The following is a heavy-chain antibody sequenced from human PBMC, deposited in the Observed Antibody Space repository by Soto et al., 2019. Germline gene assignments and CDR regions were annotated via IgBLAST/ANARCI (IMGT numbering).Heavy chain of an antibody. CDR3: ARERGSGSYYTPWFDP. CDR2: MNPNSGNT. CDR1: GYTFTSYD. Sequence: QVQLVQSGAEVKKPWASVKVSCKASGYTFTSYDINWVRQATGQGLEWMGWMNPNSGNTGYAQKFQGRVTMTRNTSISTAYMELSSLRSEDTAVYYCARERGSGSYYTPWFDPWGQGTLVTVSS. V-gene: IGHV1-8*01. J-gene: IGHJ5*02. D-gene: IGHD3-10*01.